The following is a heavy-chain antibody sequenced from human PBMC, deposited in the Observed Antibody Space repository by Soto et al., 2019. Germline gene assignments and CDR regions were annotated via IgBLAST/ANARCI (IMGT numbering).Heavy chain of an antibody. CDR3: ARASDSSGYYLVY. Sequence: SETLSLTCAVYGGSFSGYYWSWIRQPPGKGLEWIGEINHSGSTNYNPSLKSRVTISVDTSKNQFSLKLSSVTAADTAVYYCARASDSSGYYLVYWGQGTLVTVSS. CDR1: GGSFSGYY. D-gene: IGHD3-22*01. CDR2: INHSGST. V-gene: IGHV4-34*01. J-gene: IGHJ4*02.